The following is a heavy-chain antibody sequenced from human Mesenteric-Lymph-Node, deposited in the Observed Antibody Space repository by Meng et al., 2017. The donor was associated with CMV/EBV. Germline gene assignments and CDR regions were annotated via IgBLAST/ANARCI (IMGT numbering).Heavy chain of an antibody. Sequence: GESLKISCAAAGFTFSNYWMSWVRQAPGKGLEWVANIKQDGSEKNYVDSVKGRFTISRDNSRNTLYLQMNSLRAEDTAVYYCARDLLVPAATHQEYYYGMDVWGQGTTVTVSS. CDR1: GFTFSNYW. D-gene: IGHD2-2*01. CDR3: ARDLLVPAATHQEYYYGMDV. J-gene: IGHJ6*02. CDR2: IKQDGSEK. V-gene: IGHV3-7*03.